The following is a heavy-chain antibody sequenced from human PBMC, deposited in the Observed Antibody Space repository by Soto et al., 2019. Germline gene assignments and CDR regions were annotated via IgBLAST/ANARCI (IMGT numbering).Heavy chain of an antibody. Sequence: QVQLVESGGGIVQPGRSLKLSCAASGFIFSAYGMHWVRQAPGKGLEWVTFISYDGRSTFYADSVKGRFTISRDNSKNTLYVQMDSLRGDDTAVYYCAKEGADFDLWGQGTMVTVSS. CDR3: AKEGADFDL. CDR2: ISYDGRST. D-gene: IGHD3-16*01. V-gene: IGHV3-30*18. CDR1: GFIFSAYG. J-gene: IGHJ3*01.